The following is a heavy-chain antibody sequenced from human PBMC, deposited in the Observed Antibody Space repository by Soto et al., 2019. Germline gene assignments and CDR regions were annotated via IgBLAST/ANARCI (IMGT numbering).Heavy chain of an antibody. V-gene: IGHV1-69*13. J-gene: IGHJ6*02. CDR3: ARRGNSLQYYYGMDV. Sequence: SVKVSCKASGGTFSSYAISWVRQAPGQGLEWMGGIIPIFGTADYAQKFQGRVTITADESTSTAYMELSSLRSEDTAVYYCARRGNSLQYYYGMDVWGQGTTGTVSS. CDR1: GGTFSSYA. D-gene: IGHD4-4*01. CDR2: IIPIFGTA.